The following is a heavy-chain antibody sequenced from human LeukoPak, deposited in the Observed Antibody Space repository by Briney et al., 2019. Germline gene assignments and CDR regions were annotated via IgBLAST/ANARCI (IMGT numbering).Heavy chain of an antibody. J-gene: IGHJ4*02. V-gene: IGHV3-23*01. CDR2: SGSGGNT. Sequence: GGSLRLSCAASGFTFSSYGMSWVRQAPGKGLEWVSASGSGGNTYYADSAKGRFTISRDNSKNTLYLQMNSLRAEDTAVYYCAKDGRRVSMIGVVRGGHYFDYWGQGILVTASS. CDR3: AKDGRRVSMIGVVRGGHYFDY. CDR1: GFTFSSYG. D-gene: IGHD3-22*01.